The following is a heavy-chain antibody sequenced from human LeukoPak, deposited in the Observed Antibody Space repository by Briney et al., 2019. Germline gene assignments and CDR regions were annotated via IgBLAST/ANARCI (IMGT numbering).Heavy chain of an antibody. D-gene: IGHD3/OR15-3a*01. Sequence: SETLSLTCTVSGGSISSYYWSWIRQPPGKGLEWIGSIYYSGSTYYNPSLKSRVTISVDTSKNQFSLKLSSVTAADTAVYYCASGPPGAFDIWGQGTMVTVSS. V-gene: IGHV4-59*12. J-gene: IGHJ3*02. CDR1: GGSISSYY. CDR3: ASGPPGAFDI. CDR2: IYYSGST.